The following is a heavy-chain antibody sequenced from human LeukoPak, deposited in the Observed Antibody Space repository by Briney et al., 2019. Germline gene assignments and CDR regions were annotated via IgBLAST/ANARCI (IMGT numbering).Heavy chain of an antibody. CDR2: INPNSGGT. V-gene: IGHV1-2*02. CDR1: GYTFTGYY. D-gene: IGHD6-19*01. Sequence: ASVKVSCKASGYTFTGYYMHWVRQAPGQGLEWMGWINPNSGGTNYAQKFQGRVTMTRDTSISTAYMELSRLRSDDTAVYYCARDPVSSSGRWDFDYWGQGTLVTVSS. CDR3: ARDPVSSSGRWDFDY. J-gene: IGHJ4*02.